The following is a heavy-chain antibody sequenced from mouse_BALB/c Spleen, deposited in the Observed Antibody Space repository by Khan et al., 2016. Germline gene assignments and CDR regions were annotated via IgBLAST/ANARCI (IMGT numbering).Heavy chain of an antibody. CDR1: GYSFTGYF. CDR3: GRGDGYDYFDY. CDR2: INTYNGDT. J-gene: IGHJ2*01. D-gene: IGHD2-2*01. Sequence: VQLKESGPELVKPGASVKISCKASGYSFTGYFMNWVKQSHGKSLEWIGHINTYNGDTFYNQNFKGKATLTVDKSSSTAHMELLSLTSEDSAVYYCGRGDGYDYFDYWGQGTTLTVSS. V-gene: IGHV1-37*01.